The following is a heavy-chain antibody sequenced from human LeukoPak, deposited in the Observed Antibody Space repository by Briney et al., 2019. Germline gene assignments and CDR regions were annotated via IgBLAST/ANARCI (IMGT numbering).Heavy chain of an antibody. J-gene: IGHJ4*02. D-gene: IGHD2-8*01. Sequence: ASVKVSCKTAGYSENFYGITWVRQVAGQGLEWMGWISAQHGQTEYASDSQDRGTMTTDTHTNTAYMELRSMRSDDTAVYYCAGSLGYCTSNVCYLKYWGQGTLVTVSS. V-gene: IGHV1-18*01. CDR3: AGSLGYCTSNVCYLKY. CDR1: GYSENFYG. CDR2: ISAQHGQT.